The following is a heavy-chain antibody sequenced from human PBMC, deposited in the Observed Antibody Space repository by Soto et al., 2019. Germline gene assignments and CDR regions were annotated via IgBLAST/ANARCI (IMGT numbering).Heavy chain of an antibody. D-gene: IGHD2-21*01. V-gene: IGHV3-48*03. CDR3: AREDRYQGAFDF. CDR1: GYSFSDYD. CDR2: VSHSGNTR. J-gene: IGHJ4*02. Sequence: GGSLRLSCVASGYSFSDYDINWVRQAPGKGLEWVAYVSHSGNTRSYADSVKGRFTISRDNAKNSVYLQMTSLRVDGMALYYCAREDRYQGAFDFWGQGALVTVSS.